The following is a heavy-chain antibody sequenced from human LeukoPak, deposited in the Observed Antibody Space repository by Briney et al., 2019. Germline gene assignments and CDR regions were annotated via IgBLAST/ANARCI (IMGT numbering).Heavy chain of an antibody. CDR2: ISYDGSNK. Sequence: GGSLRLSCAASGFTFSSYAMHWVRQAPGKGLEWVAVISYDGSNKYYADSVKGRFTISRDNSKNTLYLQMNSLRAEDTAVYYCARGHRDGYNWRGDYWGQGTLVTVSS. CDR1: GFTFSSYA. CDR3: ARGHRDGYNWRGDY. J-gene: IGHJ4*02. V-gene: IGHV3-30-3*01. D-gene: IGHD5-24*01.